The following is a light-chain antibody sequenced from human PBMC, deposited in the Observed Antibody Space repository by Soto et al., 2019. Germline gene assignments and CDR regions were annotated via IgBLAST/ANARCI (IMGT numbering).Light chain of an antibody. V-gene: IGLV2-14*03. CDR2: DVS. CDR3: SSNPGSTTPYV. CDR1: SSDVGNYNY. J-gene: IGLJ1*01. Sequence: QAALTQPASVSGSPGQATAFSCTGASSDVGNYNYVSWYQQHPGKAPKLIIYDVSNRPSGVSNRFSGSKSGNTASLTISVSQVEAEADYYCSSNPGSTTPYVFGPGTKV.